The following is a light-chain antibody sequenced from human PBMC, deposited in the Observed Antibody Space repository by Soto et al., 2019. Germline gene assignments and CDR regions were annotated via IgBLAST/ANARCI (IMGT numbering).Light chain of an antibody. CDR3: QSYDSSLSGWV. CDR1: SSNIGAGYD. V-gene: IGLV1-40*01. J-gene: IGLJ3*02. CDR2: GNS. Sequence: QSVLPQPPSMSGAPGQRVTISCTESSSNIGAGYDVHWYQQLPGTAPKLLIYGNSNRPSGVPDRFSGSKSGTSASLAITGLQAEDEADYYCQSYDSSLSGWVFGGGTKLTVL.